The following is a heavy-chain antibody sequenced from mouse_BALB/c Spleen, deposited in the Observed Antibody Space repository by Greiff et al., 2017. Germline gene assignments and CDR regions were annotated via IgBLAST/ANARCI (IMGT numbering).Heavy chain of an antibody. CDR1: GFTFSSFG. Sequence: EVKLVESGGGLVQPGGSRKLSCAASGFTFSSFGMHRVRQAPEKGLEWVAYISSGSSTIYYADTVKGRFTISRDNPKNTLFLQMTSLRSEDTAMYYCARGGTTATDAMDYWGQGTSVTVSS. CDR3: ARGGTTATDAMDY. CDR2: ISSGSSTI. J-gene: IGHJ4*01. D-gene: IGHD1-2*01. V-gene: IGHV5-17*02.